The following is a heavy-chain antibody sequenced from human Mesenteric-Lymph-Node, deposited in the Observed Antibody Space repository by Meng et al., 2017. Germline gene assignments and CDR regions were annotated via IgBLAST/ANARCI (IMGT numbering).Heavy chain of an antibody. J-gene: IGHJ1*01. CDR1: GFTFSDYY. CDR3: ARGMKYNPEYFQF. V-gene: IGHV3-11*01. D-gene: IGHD1-14*01. CDR2: ISSSGSTI. Sequence: GGSLRLSCAASGFTFSDYYMSWIRQAPGKGLEWVSYISSSGSTIYYADSVKGRFTISRDNAKNLLYLQMNSLRAEDTAVYYCARGMKYNPEYFQFWGQGTLVTVSS.